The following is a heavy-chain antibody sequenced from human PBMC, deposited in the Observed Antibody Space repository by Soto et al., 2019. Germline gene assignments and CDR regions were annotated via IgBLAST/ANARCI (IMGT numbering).Heavy chain of an antibody. J-gene: IGHJ4*02. D-gene: IGHD2-21*02. V-gene: IGHV4-30-4*01. CDR2: ISYRVDT. CDR3: ARVAGVAYCGGDCYHFDY. CDR1: GDSFSSDDYH. Sequence: PSETLSLTCTVSGDSFSSDDYHWSWIRQPPGKGLEWIGYISYRVDTYYSPSLKSRVTMSIDTSKNQFSLNVSSVTAADTAVYYCARVAGVAYCGGDCYHFDYWGQGTLVTVSS.